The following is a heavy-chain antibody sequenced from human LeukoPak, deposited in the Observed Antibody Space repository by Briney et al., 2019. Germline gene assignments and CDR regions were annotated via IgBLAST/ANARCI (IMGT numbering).Heavy chain of an antibody. D-gene: IGHD5-18*01. CDR1: GFTFSSYW. CDR3: ARGGFLVDTAMVPDY. CDR2: INSDGSST. V-gene: IGHV3-74*01. J-gene: IGHJ4*02. Sequence: GGSLRLSCAASGFTFSSYWMHWVRQAPGKGLVWVSRINSDGSSTSYADSVKGRFTISRDNAKNTLYLQMNSLRAEDTAVYYCARGGFLVDTAMVPDYWGQGTLVTVS.